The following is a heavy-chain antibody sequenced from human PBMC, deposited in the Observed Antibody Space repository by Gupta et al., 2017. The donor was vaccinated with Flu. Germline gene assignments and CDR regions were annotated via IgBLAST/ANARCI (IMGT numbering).Heavy chain of an antibody. CDR1: GFTFSSYW. CDR2: IKQDGSEK. D-gene: IGHD4-17*01. CDR3: ARDGSAKNGRKNYGDHFDY. V-gene: IGHV3-7*04. J-gene: IGHJ4*02. Sequence: QLVESGGGLVQPGGSLRLSCAASGFTFSSYWMSWVRQAPGKGLEWVANIKQDGSEKYYVDSVKGRFTISRDNAKNSLYLQMNSLRAEDTAVYYCARDGSAKNGRKNYGDHFDYWGQGTLVTVSS.